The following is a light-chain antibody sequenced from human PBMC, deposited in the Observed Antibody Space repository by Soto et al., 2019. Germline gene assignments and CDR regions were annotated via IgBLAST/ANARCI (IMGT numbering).Light chain of an antibody. Sequence: QSVLTQPASVSDCPGQSITISCTGTSSDVGGSNFVSWYQQHPGKPPKLIIYDVANRPSGVSNRFSCSKSGSTASLIISRLQTEDEADYYCVSYPSSTTYVFGTGTKVTVL. CDR1: SSDVGGSNF. CDR3: VSYPSSTTYV. V-gene: IGLV2-14*03. J-gene: IGLJ1*01. CDR2: DVA.